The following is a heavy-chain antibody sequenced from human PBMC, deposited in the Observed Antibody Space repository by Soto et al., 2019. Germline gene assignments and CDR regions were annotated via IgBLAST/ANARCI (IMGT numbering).Heavy chain of an antibody. V-gene: IGHV3-53*02. CDR2: TNTGGTT. CDR3: AKGDGFILAV. J-gene: IGHJ6*02. CDR1: GFTVNSNY. D-gene: IGHD1-26*01. Sequence: EVQVLATGGGLIQPGGSLRLSCAASGFTVNSNYMSWVRQAPGEGLQWVPITNTGGTTYYADSVKGRFTVSRDNSKNTLYRQMNSLRAEDTAVYYCAKGDGFILAVWGQGTTVSVSS.